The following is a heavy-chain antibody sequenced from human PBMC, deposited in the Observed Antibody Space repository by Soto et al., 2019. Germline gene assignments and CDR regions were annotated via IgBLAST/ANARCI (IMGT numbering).Heavy chain of an antibody. Sequence: ASVKVSCKASGFSFTGYYIHWLRQAPGQGLEWMGWINAHSGGTEYAQKFQGRVTLTRDTSIATAYLTLTSLTSDETALYYCAKDLTRQGAYWLGPWGQGTQVTVSS. V-gene: IGHV1-2*02. J-gene: IGHJ5*02. D-gene: IGHD3-16*01. CDR1: GFSFTGYY. CDR2: INAHSGGT. CDR3: AKDLTRQGAYWLGP.